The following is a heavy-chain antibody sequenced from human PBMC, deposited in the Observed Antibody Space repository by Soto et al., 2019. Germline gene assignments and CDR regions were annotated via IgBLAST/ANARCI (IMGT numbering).Heavy chain of an antibody. D-gene: IGHD3-16*02. J-gene: IGHJ4*02. Sequence: EVQLVESGGGLVQPGGSLRLSCAASGFTFSSHWMSWVRQAPGKGLEWLASIKQDGSEKPYVDSVKGRFTISRDNAKNSLYLQMNSLRVEDTAVYYCARVYYDYIWGSYPLVYWGQGTLVTVSS. CDR2: IKQDGSEK. CDR1: GFTFSSHW. CDR3: ARVYYDYIWGSYPLVY. V-gene: IGHV3-7*01.